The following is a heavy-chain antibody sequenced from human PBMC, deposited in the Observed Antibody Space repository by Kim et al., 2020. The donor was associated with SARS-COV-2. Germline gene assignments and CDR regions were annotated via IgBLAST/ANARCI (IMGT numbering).Heavy chain of an antibody. D-gene: IGHD3-10*01. CDR2: ISSDGSNK. CDR1: GFTFSSYG. CDR3: AKEVYYGSGSYPDY. V-gene: IGHV3-30*18. J-gene: IGHJ4*02. Sequence: GGSLRLSCAASGFTFSSYGIHWVRQAPAKGLEWVAVISSDGSNKYYADSVKGRFTISRDNSKNMLYLQMNSLTAEDTAVYYCAKEVYYGSGSYPDYWGQGTLVTVSS.